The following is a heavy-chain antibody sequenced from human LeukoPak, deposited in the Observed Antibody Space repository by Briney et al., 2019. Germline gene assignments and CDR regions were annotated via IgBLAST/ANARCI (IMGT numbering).Heavy chain of an antibody. CDR1: GFTFGDFA. D-gene: IGHD2-15*01. Sequence: GGSLRLSCTGSGFTFGDFAMGWFRQAPGKGLEWVGFIRSKAYGGTTEYAASVKGRFTISRDDSKSIAYLQMNSLKTEDTAVYYCTRGKGDQGWYWGQGTLVTVSS. CDR3: TRGKGDQGWY. CDR2: IRSKAYGGTT. J-gene: IGHJ4*02. V-gene: IGHV3-49*03.